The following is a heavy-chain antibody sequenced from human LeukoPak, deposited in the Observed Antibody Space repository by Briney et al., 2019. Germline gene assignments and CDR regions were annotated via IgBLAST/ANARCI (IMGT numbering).Heavy chain of an antibody. Sequence: PGGSLRLSCEGSGFTFSNYWMGWVRQAPGKGLQWVANIKTDGSEKYYVDSVKGRFTISRDNAKNSLSLQMNSLRAEDTAVYYCARAYDSSGYYLDAFDIWGQGTMVTVSS. D-gene: IGHD3-22*01. CDR3: ARAYDSSGYYLDAFDI. CDR2: IKTDGSEK. V-gene: IGHV3-7*01. J-gene: IGHJ3*02. CDR1: GFTFSNYW.